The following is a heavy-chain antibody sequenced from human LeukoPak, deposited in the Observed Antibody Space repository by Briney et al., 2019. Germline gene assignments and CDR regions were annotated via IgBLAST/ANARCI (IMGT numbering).Heavy chain of an antibody. CDR1: GDSVSSNSAA. Sequence: SQTLSLTCAISGDSVSSNSAAWTWIRQSPSRGLEWLGRTYYRSKWYNDYAVSVKSRITINPDTSKNQFSLQLNSVTPEDTAVYCCARGIAAAGMMANWFDPWGQGTLVTVSS. V-gene: IGHV6-1*01. D-gene: IGHD6-13*01. CDR2: TYYRSKWYN. CDR3: ARGIAAAGMMANWFDP. J-gene: IGHJ5*02.